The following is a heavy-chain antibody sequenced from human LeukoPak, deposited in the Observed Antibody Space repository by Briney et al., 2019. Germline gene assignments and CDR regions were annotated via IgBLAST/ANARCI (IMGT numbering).Heavy chain of an antibody. CDR3: ARGIVGAAGAFDI. CDR2: IIPIFGTA. Sequence: SVRVSCKASGGTFSSYAISWVRQAPGQGLEWMGRIIPIFGTANYAQKFQGRVTITTDESTSTAYMELSSLRSEDTAVYYCARGIVGAAGAFDIWGQGTMVTVSS. D-gene: IGHD1-26*01. J-gene: IGHJ3*02. CDR1: GGTFSSYA. V-gene: IGHV1-69*05.